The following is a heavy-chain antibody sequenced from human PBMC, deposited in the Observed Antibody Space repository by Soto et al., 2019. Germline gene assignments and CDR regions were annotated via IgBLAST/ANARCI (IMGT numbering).Heavy chain of an antibody. CDR2: IYPGDSDT. Sequence: PGESLKICCKGSGYTFTDYWSGWVRQMPGKGLEWMGIIYPGDSDTKYNPSFQGQVTISADKSITTTYLQWSSLKASDTAIYYCAASIFYYGMDVWGQGTTVTVSS. CDR3: AASIFYYGMDV. J-gene: IGHJ6*02. V-gene: IGHV5-51*01. CDR1: GYTFTDYW.